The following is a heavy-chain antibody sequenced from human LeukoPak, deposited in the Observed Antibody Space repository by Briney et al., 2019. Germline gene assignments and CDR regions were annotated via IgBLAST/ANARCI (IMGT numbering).Heavy chain of an antibody. CDR3: ARYYYDRGYFDY. CDR1: GFTFSIYT. J-gene: IGHJ4*02. D-gene: IGHD3-22*01. CDR2: TSSDGGST. V-gene: IGHV3-64*02. Sequence: GGSLRLSCAASGFTFSIYTMFWVRQAPGKGLEYVSATSSDGGSTYYVDSVKGRFTISRDNSKNTLYLQMGSLRAEDMAVYYCARYYYDRGYFDYWGQGTLVTVSS.